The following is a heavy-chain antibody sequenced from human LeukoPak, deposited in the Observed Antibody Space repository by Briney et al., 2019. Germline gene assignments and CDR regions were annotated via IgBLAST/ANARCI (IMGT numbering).Heavy chain of an antibody. CDR2: INWNGGST. D-gene: IGHD3-22*01. V-gene: IGHV3-20*04. Sequence: PGGSLRLSCAASGFTFDDYGMSWVRQAPGKGLEWVSGINWNGGSTYYADSVKGRFTISRDNTKNTLYLQMNSVRAEDTAVYYCARGYYDSSGYPFHDYWGQGTLVTVSS. CDR1: GFTFDDYG. CDR3: ARGYYDSSGYPFHDY. J-gene: IGHJ4*02.